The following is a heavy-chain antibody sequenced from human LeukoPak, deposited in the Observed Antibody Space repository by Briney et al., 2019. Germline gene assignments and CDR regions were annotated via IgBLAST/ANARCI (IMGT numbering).Heavy chain of an antibody. J-gene: IGHJ4*02. CDR2: VYYSGNT. D-gene: IGHD2-2*01. V-gene: IGHV4-59*01. CDR3: ARDMPIDS. Sequence: PSETLSLTCTVSGGSISSYYWSWIRQPPGKGLEWIGYVYYSGNTNYNASLKSRVTISVDTSKNQFSLKLRSVTAADTAVYYCARDMPIDSWGQGTLVTVSS. CDR1: GGSISSYY.